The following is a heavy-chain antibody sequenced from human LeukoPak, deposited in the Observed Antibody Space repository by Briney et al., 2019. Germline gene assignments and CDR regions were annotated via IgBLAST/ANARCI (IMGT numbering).Heavy chain of an antibody. CDR3: AKASTVLKPIDS. CDR1: GFTFSTYA. Sequence: GGSLRLSCAASGFTFSTYAMNWVRQAPGKGLEWVSAISPIGSRTYYADSVKGRFTISRDNSKNMLYLQMNSLRAGDTAIYYCAKASTVLKPIDSWGQGTLVTVSS. CDR2: ISPIGSRT. V-gene: IGHV3-23*01. J-gene: IGHJ4*02. D-gene: IGHD1-14*01.